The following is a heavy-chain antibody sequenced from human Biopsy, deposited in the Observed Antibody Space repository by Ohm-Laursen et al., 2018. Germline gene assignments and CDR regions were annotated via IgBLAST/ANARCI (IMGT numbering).Heavy chain of an antibody. V-gene: IGHV4-34*08. D-gene: IGHD2-15*01. CDR1: GKTFSDYQ. Sequence: SDTLSLTWAAFGKTFSDYQWSWIRQPPGKRLEWIGQINQAGTTNYNPSLKSRVSISADASKYEFSLRLTSVTAADTAVYLCGNEVHGRDYWGLGAQVTVSS. CDR2: INQAGTT. J-gene: IGHJ4*02. CDR3: GNEVHGRDY.